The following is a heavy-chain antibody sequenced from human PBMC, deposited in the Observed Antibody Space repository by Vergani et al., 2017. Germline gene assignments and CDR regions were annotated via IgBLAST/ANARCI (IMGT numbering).Heavy chain of an antibody. D-gene: IGHD1-1*01. Sequence: QVHLLESGGGVVQPGRSLRLSCVVSGFTSSYYGMHWVRQAPGKGLEWVAVISYDGTQKYYADSVKGRFTISRDNSKSTLYLQMNSLRTEDTALYYCATKSCGTPGCQIGYFREWGQGTLVTVSS. J-gene: IGHJ1*01. CDR1: GFTSSYYG. V-gene: IGHV3-30*03. CDR2: ISYDGTQK. CDR3: ATKSCGTPGCQIGYFRE.